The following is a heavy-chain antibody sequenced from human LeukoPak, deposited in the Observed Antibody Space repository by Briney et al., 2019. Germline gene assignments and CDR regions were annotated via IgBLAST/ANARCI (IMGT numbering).Heavy chain of an antibody. CDR2: INNDGSSV. CDR1: GFMFSYDW. V-gene: IGHV3-74*01. J-gene: IGHJ4*02. D-gene: IGHD1-7*01. Sequence: GGSLRLSCAASGFMFSYDWMHWARHTSGKGLMWVSRINNDGSSVSYEGSVKGRFSISRDNAKNTLYLQMNSLRDEDTGVYYCVTNPIGGTNYWGQGTLVTVSS. CDR3: VTNPIGGTNY.